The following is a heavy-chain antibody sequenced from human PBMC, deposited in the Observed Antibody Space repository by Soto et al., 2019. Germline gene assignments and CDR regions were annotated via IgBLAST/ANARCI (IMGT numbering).Heavy chain of an antibody. D-gene: IGHD6-19*01. Sequence: GGSLRLSCAASGFTFSSYGMHWVRQAPGKGLEWVAVIWYDGSNKYYADSVKGRFTISRDNSKNTLYLQMNSLRAEDTAVYYCARDLAGPAVLCDYWGQGTLVTVSS. CDR1: GFTFSSYG. V-gene: IGHV3-33*01. CDR3: ARDLAGPAVLCDY. CDR2: IWYDGSNK. J-gene: IGHJ4*02.